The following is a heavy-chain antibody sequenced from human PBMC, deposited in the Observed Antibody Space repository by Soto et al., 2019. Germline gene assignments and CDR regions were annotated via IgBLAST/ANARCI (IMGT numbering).Heavy chain of an antibody. D-gene: IGHD4-4*01. CDR3: APLQYPDY. V-gene: IGHV1-24*01. CDR1: GYTLTELS. J-gene: IGHJ4*02. CDR2: FDPEDGET. Sequence: GASVKVSCKVSGYTLTELSMHWVRQAPGKGLEWMGGFDPEDGETIYAQKFQGRVTMTGDTSTDTAYMELSSLRSEDTAVYYCAPLQYPDYWGQGTLVTVSS.